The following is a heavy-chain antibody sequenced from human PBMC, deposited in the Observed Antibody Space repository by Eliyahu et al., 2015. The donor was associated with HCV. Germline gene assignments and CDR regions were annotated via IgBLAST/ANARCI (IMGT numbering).Heavy chain of an antibody. CDR2: IDWDDGK. CDR3: ARIRDYFDSSVYYHYYYGMDV. CDR1: GFSLSTSXXC. V-gene: IGHV2-70*01. Sequence: QVTLRESGPALVRPTQTLTLTCTFSGFSLSTSXXCVXWIRQPPGXALEWLALIDWDDGKYYSTSLKTRLTISKDTSKNQVVLTMTNMDPTDTATYYCARIRDYFDSSVYYHYYYGMDVWGQGTTVTVSS. D-gene: IGHD3-22*01. J-gene: IGHJ6*02.